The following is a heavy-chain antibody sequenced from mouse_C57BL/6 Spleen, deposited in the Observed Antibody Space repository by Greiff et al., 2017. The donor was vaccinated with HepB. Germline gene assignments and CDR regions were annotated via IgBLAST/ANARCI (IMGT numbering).Heavy chain of an antibody. V-gene: IGHV1-52*01. CDR3: AVDYGNSYFDY. J-gene: IGHJ2*01. CDR2: IDPSDSET. Sequence: VQLQQPGAELVRPGSSVKLSCKASGYTFTSYWMHWVKQRPIQGLEWIGNIDPSDSETHYNQKFKDKATLTVDKSSSTAYMQLSSLTSEDSAVYYCAVDYGNSYFDYWGQGTTLTVSS. CDR1: GYTFTSYW. D-gene: IGHD2-1*01.